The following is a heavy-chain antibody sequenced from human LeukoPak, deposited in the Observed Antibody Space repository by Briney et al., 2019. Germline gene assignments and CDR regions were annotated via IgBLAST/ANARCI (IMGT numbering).Heavy chain of an antibody. J-gene: IGHJ4*02. CDR1: GGTFSSYA. D-gene: IGHD3-16*01. CDR3: AADLSNPRMGASYLDS. CDR2: IIPIFGTA. Sequence: GASVKVSCKASGGTFSSYAISWVRQAPGQGLEWMGGIIPIFGTASYAQKFQGRVTITADESTSTAYMELSSLRSEDTAVYYCAADLSNPRMGASYLDSWGQGTLVTVSS. V-gene: IGHV1-69*13.